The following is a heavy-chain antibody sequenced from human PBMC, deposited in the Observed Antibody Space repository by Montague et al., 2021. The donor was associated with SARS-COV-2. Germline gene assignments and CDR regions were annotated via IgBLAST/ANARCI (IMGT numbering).Heavy chain of an antibody. CDR2: IYYSGST. CDR1: GGSISSYY. CDR3: ARHGLVRYFDWLSQNYGMDV. D-gene: IGHD3-9*01. Sequence: SETLSLTCTVSGGSISSYYWSWIRQPPGKGLEWIGYIYYSGSTNYNPSLKSRVTISVDTSKNQFSLKLSSVTAADTVVYYCARHGLVRYFDWLSQNYGMDVWGQGTTVTDSS. V-gene: IGHV4-59*08. J-gene: IGHJ6*02.